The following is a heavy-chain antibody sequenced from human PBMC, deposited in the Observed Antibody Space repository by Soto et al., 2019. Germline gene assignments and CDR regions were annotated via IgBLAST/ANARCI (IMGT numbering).Heavy chain of an antibody. CDR1: GFTFSTYY. Sequence: ESGGGLVKPGGSLRLSCAASGFTFSTYYMSWVRQAPGKGLEWVSSISSSSSYIYYADSVKGRFTISRDNAQNSLYLQMNSLRAEDTAFYYCAREDYCRSSSCSVRYGMDVWGQGTTVTVSS. CDR2: ISSSSSYI. D-gene: IGHD2-15*01. J-gene: IGHJ6*02. V-gene: IGHV3-21*01. CDR3: AREDYCRSSSCSVRYGMDV.